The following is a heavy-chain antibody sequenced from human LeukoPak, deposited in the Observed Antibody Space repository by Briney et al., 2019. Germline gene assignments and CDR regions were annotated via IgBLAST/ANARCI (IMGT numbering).Heavy chain of an antibody. V-gene: IGHV5-51*01. CDR3: ARHLLDSSGYSNWFDP. CDR2: VYPSDSAT. Sequence: GESLKISCKGSGYTFINYWIGWVRQVPGKGLEWMGIVYPSDSATKYSPSFQGQVSISADKSISTAYLQWSSLKASDTAIYYCARHLLDSSGYSNWFDPWGQGTLVTVSS. CDR1: GYTFINYW. J-gene: IGHJ5*02. D-gene: IGHD3-22*01.